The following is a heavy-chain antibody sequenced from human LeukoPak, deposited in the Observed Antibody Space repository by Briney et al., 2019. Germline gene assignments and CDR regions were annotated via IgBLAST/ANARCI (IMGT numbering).Heavy chain of an antibody. CDR3: AREVPATATSNWFDP. CDR1: GGSFSGYY. CDR2: INHSGST. J-gene: IGHJ5*02. Sequence: SETLSPTCAVYGGSFSGYYWSWLRQPPGKGLEWIGGINHSGSTNYNPSLKSRVTISVDTSKNQFSLKLSSVTAADTAVYYCAREVPATATSNWFDPWGQGTLVTVSS. V-gene: IGHV4-34*01. D-gene: IGHD2-15*01.